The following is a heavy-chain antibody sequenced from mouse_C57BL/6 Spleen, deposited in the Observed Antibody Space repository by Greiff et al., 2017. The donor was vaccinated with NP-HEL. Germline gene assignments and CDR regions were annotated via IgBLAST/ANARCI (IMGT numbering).Heavy chain of an antibody. J-gene: IGHJ2*01. V-gene: IGHV1-81*01. CDR2: IYPRSGNT. D-gene: IGHD1-1*01. CDR3: AREDYGSPFDY. CDR1: GYTFTSYG. Sequence: VQLQQSGAELARPGASVKLSCKASGYTFTSYGISWVKQRTGQGLEWIGEIYPRSGNTYYNEKFKGKATLTADKSSSTAYMELRSLTSEDSAVYFCAREDYGSPFDYWGQGTTLTVSS.